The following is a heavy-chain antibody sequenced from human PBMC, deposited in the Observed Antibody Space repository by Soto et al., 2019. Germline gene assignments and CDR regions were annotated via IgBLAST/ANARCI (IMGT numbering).Heavy chain of an antibody. D-gene: IGHD5-12*01. CDR2: ISSNGGST. V-gene: IGHV3-64*01. Sequence: EVQLVESGGGLVQPGGSLRLSCAASGFTFSSYSMHWVRQAPGKGLEYFSVISSNGGSTYYAKSVKGRFTVSRDNSQNTLYLQMGSLRAEDMAVYYCARGSNGYPFDYWGQGTLVTVSS. CDR1: GFTFSSYS. J-gene: IGHJ4*02. CDR3: ARGSNGYPFDY.